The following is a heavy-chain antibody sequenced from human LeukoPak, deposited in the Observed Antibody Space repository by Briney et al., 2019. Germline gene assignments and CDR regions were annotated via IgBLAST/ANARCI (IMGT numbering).Heavy chain of an antibody. V-gene: IGHV3-15*01. CDR1: GFTFSNAW. J-gene: IGHJ4*02. CDR3: TTVGEARKFDY. Sequence: GGSLRLSCAASGFTFSNAWMSWVRQAPGKGLEWIGRIKNKPDSGTTDYAGPVKGRFTISRDDSKNTLYLQMNSLKTEDTAVYYCTTVGEARKFDYWGQGTLVTVSS. D-gene: IGHD6-6*01. CDR2: IKNKPDSGTT.